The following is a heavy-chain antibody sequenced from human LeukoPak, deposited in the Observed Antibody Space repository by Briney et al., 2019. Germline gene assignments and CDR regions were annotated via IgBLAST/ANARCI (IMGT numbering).Heavy chain of an antibody. CDR1: GYTFTSYG. D-gene: IGHD6-19*01. CDR2: ISAYNGNT. Sequence: GASVKASCKASGYTFTSYGISRVRQAPGQGLEWMGWISAYNGNTNYAQKLQGRVTMTTDTSTSTAYMELRSLRSDDTAVYYCARDRQWLVRNYFDYWGQGTLVTVSS. J-gene: IGHJ4*02. V-gene: IGHV1-18*01. CDR3: ARDRQWLVRNYFDY.